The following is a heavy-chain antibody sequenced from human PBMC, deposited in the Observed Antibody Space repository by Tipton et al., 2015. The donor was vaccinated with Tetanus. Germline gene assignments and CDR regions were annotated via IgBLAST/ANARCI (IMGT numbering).Heavy chain of an antibody. CDR1: GGSIRGGTFY. V-gene: IGHV4-39*01. D-gene: IGHD3-3*01. CDR2: IYESGDT. J-gene: IGHJ4*02. CDR3: ARHQSGYFTPFDY. Sequence: TLSLTCTVSGGSIRGGTFYWGWIRQPPGKGLEWIGSIYESGDTYYIPSLKSRVTISVGTSKNQFSLNLNSMAAADTGVYYCARHQSGYFTPFDYWGQGNLVTVSS.